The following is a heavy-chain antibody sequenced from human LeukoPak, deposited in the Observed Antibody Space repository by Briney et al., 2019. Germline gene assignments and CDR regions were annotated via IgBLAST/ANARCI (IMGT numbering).Heavy chain of an antibody. J-gene: IGHJ3*02. CDR1: GFSFRTYN. CDR2: ISGSGGST. Sequence: PGGSLRLSCTASGFSFRTYNLHWVRQAPGKGLEWVSAISGSGGSTYYADSVKGRFTISRDNSKNTLYLQMNSLRAEDTAVYYCARSSGWPKDGAFDIWGQGTMVTVSS. V-gene: IGHV3-23*01. D-gene: IGHD6-19*01. CDR3: ARSSGWPKDGAFDI.